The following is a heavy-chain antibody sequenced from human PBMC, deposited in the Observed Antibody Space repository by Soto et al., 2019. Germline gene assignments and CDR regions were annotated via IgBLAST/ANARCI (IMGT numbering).Heavy chain of an antibody. CDR2: IYYSGST. J-gene: IGHJ5*02. V-gene: IGHV4-31*03. CDR3: ARHTFPDYGFNWFEL. CDR1: GGSISSGGYY. Sequence: TLSLTCTVSGGSISSGGYYWSWIRQHPGRGLEWIGYIYYSGSTYYNPSLKSRVTISVDTSKNQFSLKLSSVTAADTAVYYCARHTFPDYGFNWFELWGEGTLVTVSS. D-gene: IGHD4-17*01.